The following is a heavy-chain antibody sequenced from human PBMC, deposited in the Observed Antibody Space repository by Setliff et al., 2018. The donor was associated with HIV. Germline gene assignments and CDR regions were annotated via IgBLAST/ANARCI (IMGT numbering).Heavy chain of an antibody. CDR1: GYMFIAYG. Sequence: ASVKVSCKTSGYMFIAYGMSWVQQAPGKGLEWMGRVDPEDGETTYAEKFQGRITITADTSTDTAYLELSSLRSEDSAFYYCTTPLDSSGYFGSDYFDYWGQGALVTVSS. J-gene: IGHJ4*02. CDR2: VDPEDGET. D-gene: IGHD3-22*01. V-gene: IGHV1-69-2*01. CDR3: TTPLDSSGYFGSDYFDY.